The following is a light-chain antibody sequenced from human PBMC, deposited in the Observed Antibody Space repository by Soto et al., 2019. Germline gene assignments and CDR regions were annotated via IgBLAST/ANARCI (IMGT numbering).Light chain of an antibody. Sequence: QSALTQPASVSGSPGQSITISCTGTSSDVGAYNYVSWYQHHPGKASKLMIYDVANRPSGVSNRFSGSKSGNTASLTISGLQAEDEADYYCSSYTIRSTVVFGGGTKLTVL. CDR3: SSYTIRSTVV. CDR1: SSDVGAYNY. V-gene: IGLV2-14*03. CDR2: DVA. J-gene: IGLJ2*01.